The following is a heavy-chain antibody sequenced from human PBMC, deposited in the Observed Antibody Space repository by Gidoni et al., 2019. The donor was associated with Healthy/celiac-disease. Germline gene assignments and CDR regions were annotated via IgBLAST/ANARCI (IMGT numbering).Heavy chain of an antibody. J-gene: IGHJ4*02. Sequence: QVQLVESGGGVVQPGRSLRLSCAASGFTFSSYGMHWVRQAPGKGLEWVAVISYDGSNKYYADSVKGRFTISRDNSKNTLYLQMNSLRAEDTAVYYCAKDGYYYGSGSYIDYWGQGTLVTVSS. CDR3: AKDGYYYGSGSYIDY. CDR2: ISYDGSNK. CDR1: GFTFSSYG. V-gene: IGHV3-30*18. D-gene: IGHD3-10*01.